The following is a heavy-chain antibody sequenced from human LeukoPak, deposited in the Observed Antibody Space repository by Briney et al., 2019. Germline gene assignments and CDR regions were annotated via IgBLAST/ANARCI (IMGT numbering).Heavy chain of an antibody. CDR3: AKRAALDIVLMVYDGYFDY. D-gene: IGHD2-8*01. CDR2: LYSGGDT. Sequence: GGSLRLSCAASGFTVSRNYMTWVRQAPGKGLEWVSVLYSGGDTYYADSVKGRFTISRDNSKNTLYLQMNSLRAEDTAVYYCAKRAALDIVLMVYDGYFDYWGQGTLVTVSS. V-gene: IGHV3-53*01. CDR1: GFTVSRNY. J-gene: IGHJ4*02.